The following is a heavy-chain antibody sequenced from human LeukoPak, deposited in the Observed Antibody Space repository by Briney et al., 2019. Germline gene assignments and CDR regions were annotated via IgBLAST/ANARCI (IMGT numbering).Heavy chain of an antibody. CDR3: ARGVGYRLDY. D-gene: IGHD5-12*01. CDR2: ISYDGSNK. Sequence: GGSLRFSCAASGFTFSNYAMLWVRQAPGKGLEWVAIISYDGSNKYYADSVKGRFTISRDNSKNTLYLQMNSLRSEDTAVYYCARGVGYRLDYWGQGSLVTVSS. V-gene: IGHV3-30-3*01. CDR1: GFTFSNYA. J-gene: IGHJ4*02.